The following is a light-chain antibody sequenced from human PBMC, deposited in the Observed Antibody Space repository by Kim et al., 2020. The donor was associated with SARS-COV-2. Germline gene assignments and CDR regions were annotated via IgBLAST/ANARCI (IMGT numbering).Light chain of an antibody. CDR2: KDS. V-gene: IGLV3-27*01. CDR1: VLAKKF. J-gene: IGLJ1*01. CDR3: YSAADNNLRV. Sequence: SYELTQSSSVSVSPGQTARITCSGDVLAKKFARWFQQKPGQAPVLVIYKDSERPSGIPERFSGSSSGTTVTLTISGAQVEDEADYYCYSAADNNLRVFGTGTKVTVL.